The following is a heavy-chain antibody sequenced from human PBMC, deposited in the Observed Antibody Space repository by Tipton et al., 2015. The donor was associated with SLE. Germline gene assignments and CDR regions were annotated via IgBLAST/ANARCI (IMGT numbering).Heavy chain of an antibody. CDR1: GDSISSGYY. D-gene: IGHD3-16*01. V-gene: IGHV4-30-2*01. J-gene: IGHJ4*02. CDR2: IYHSGST. CDR3: ARGDTVFDY. Sequence: GLVKPLETLSLSCAVSGDSISSGYYWHCIRQPPGKGLKWIGYIYHSGSTYYNPSLKSRVTISVDRSKNQFSLKLSSVTAADTAVYYCARGDTVFDYWGRGTLVTVSS.